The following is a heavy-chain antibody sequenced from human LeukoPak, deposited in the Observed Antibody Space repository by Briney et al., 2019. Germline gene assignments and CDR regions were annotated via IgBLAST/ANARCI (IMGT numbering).Heavy chain of an antibody. CDR2: VNQGGTEK. J-gene: IGHJ6*03. Sequence: GGSLRLSCVASGFTFSSQWMSWVRQAPGKGLEWVANVNQGGTEKYYVDSVKGRFTISRDNDENSLYLQMNSLRAEDTAVYYCAREHYCYYMDGWGKGTTVTVSS. CDR3: AREHYCYYMDG. V-gene: IGHV3-7*01. CDR1: GFTFSSQW.